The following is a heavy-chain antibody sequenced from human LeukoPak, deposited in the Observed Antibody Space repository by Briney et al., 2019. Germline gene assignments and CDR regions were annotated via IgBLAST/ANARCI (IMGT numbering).Heavy chain of an antibody. CDR3: AKDHLHSSGWYPPYYFDY. Sequence: GGSLRLSCAASGFTFSSYAMSWVRQAPGKGLEWVSAISGSGGSTYYADSVKGRFTISRDNSKNTLYLQMNSLRAEDTAVYYCAKDHLHSSGWYPPYYFDYWGQGTLVTVSS. CDR1: GFTFSSYA. J-gene: IGHJ4*02. CDR2: ISGSGGST. D-gene: IGHD6-19*01. V-gene: IGHV3-23*01.